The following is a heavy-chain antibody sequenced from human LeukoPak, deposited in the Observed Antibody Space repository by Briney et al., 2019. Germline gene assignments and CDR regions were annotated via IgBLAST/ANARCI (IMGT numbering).Heavy chain of an antibody. Sequence: GGSLRLSCAASGFTFSNYNMNWVRQTPGKGLEWVSYISSSGSTIYYADSVKGRFTISRDNAKNSLYLQMNSLRAEDTAVYYCAELGITMIGGVWGKGTTVTVSS. J-gene: IGHJ6*04. V-gene: IGHV3-48*04. D-gene: IGHD3-10*02. CDR2: ISSSGSTI. CDR1: GFTFSNYN. CDR3: AELGITMIGGV.